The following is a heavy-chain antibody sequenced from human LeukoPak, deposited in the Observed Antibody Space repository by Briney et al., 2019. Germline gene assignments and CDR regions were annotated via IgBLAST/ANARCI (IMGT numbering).Heavy chain of an antibody. CDR3: AKEGGWYGYYGMDV. CDR1: GFTFSSYG. V-gene: IGHV3-30*18. Sequence: GRSLRLSCAASGFTFSSYGMHWVRQAPGKGLEWVAVISYDGSNKYYADSVKGRFTISRDNSKNTLYLQMNSLRAEDTAVYYCAKEGGWYGYYGMDVWGQGTTVTVSS. CDR2: ISYDGSNK. D-gene: IGHD6-19*01. J-gene: IGHJ6*02.